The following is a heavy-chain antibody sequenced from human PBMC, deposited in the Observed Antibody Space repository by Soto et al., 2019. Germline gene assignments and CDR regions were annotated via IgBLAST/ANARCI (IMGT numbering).Heavy chain of an antibody. CDR2: ISYDGSNK. J-gene: IGHJ4*02. D-gene: IGHD2-15*01. CDR1: GFTFSSYA. Sequence: QVQLVESGGGVVQPGRSLRLSCAASGFTFSSYAMHWVRQAPGKGLEWVAVISYDGSNKYYADSVKGRFTISRDNSKNTLYLQMNSLRAEDTAVYYCGRDRVVLDYWGQGTLVTVSS. V-gene: IGHV3-30-3*01. CDR3: GRDRVVLDY.